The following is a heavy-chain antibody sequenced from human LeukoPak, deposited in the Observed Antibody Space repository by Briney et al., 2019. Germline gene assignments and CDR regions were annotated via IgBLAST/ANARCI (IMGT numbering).Heavy chain of an antibody. J-gene: IGHJ3*02. Sequence: GASVKVSCKVSGYTLTELSMHWVRQAPGKGLEWMGDFDPEDGETIYAQKFQGRVTMTEDTSTDTAYMELSSLRSEDTAVYYCATDRADYSGSYYAPGAFDIWGHGTMVTVSS. V-gene: IGHV1-24*01. CDR1: GYTLTELS. D-gene: IGHD1-26*01. CDR2: FDPEDGET. CDR3: ATDRADYSGSYYAPGAFDI.